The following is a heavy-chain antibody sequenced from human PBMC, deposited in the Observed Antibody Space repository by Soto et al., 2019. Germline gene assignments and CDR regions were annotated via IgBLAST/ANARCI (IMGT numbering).Heavy chain of an antibody. CDR2: INAQNGDT. Sequence: ASVKVSCKAAGYTFTSYGFSWVRQAPGHGLEWMGWINAQNGDTNYAQNFQGRVTFNTDTSTTTAYMELRDLRSDDTAVYYCARHRHSYHDFSYPYLDYWGQGALVTVSS. D-gene: IGHD3-3*01. CDR3: ARHRHSYHDFSYPYLDY. CDR1: GYTFTSYG. V-gene: IGHV1-18*01. J-gene: IGHJ4*02.